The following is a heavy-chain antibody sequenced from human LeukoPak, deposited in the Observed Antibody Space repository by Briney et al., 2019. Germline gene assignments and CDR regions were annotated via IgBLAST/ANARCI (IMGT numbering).Heavy chain of an antibody. D-gene: IGHD3-10*01. Sequence: ASVKVSCKASGYTFTSYGISWVRQAPGQGLEWMGWVSAYNGNTNYAQKLQGRVTMTTDTSTSTAYMELRSLRSDDTAVYYCARDPLWFGEKWFDPWGQGTLVTVSS. V-gene: IGHV1-18*01. J-gene: IGHJ5*02. CDR1: GYTFTSYG. CDR2: VSAYNGNT. CDR3: ARDPLWFGEKWFDP.